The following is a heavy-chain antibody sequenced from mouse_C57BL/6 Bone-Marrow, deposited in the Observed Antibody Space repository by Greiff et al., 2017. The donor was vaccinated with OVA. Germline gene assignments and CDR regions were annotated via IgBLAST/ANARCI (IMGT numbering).Heavy chain of an antibody. CDR3: ALLLDY. V-gene: IGHV5-17*01. CDR1: GFTFSDYG. J-gene: IGHJ4*01. CDR2: ISSGSSTI. D-gene: IGHD1-1*02. Sequence: DVHLVESGGGLVKPGGSLKLSCAASGFTFSDYGMHWVRQAPEKGLAWVAYISSGSSTIYYADTVKGRFTISRDNAKNTLFLQMTSLRAEDTAMYYCALLLDYWGQGTSVTVSS.